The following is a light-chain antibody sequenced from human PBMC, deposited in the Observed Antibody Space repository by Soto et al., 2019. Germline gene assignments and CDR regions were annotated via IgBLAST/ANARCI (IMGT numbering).Light chain of an antibody. J-gene: IGLJ2*01. V-gene: IGLV4-60*02. Sequence: QLVLTQTSSASASLGSSVKLTCILSSGHSSYIIAWHQQQPGKAPRYLMNLEGSGAYNKGSGVPDRFSGSSSGADRYLTISNLQFEDEADYYCETWDTNTRVFGGGTKLTVL. CDR1: SGHSSYI. CDR3: ETWDTNTRV. CDR2: LEGSGAY.